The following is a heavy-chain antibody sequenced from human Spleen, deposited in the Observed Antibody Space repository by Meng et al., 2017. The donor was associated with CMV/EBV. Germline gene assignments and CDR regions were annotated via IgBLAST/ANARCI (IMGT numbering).Heavy chain of an antibody. CDR1: GFAFSSYS. J-gene: IGHJ4*02. Sequence: GESLKISCAASGFAFSSYSMNWVRQAPGKGLEWISYISSSPGTIYYADSVKGRFTISRDNAKNSLYLQLNSLRAEDTAVYYCVRDRGYFDYWGQGTLVTVSS. CDR3: VRDRGYFDY. CDR2: ISSSPGTI. V-gene: IGHV3-48*04.